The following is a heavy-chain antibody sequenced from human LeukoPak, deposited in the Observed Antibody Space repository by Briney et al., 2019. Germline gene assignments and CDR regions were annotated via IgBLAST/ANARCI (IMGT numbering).Heavy chain of an antibody. CDR3: ARNSPGYCSGGSCSSYWYFDL. J-gene: IGHJ2*01. V-gene: IGHV3-74*01. D-gene: IGHD2-15*01. CDR2: IRSDGSST. Sequence: GGSLRLSCAASGFTLTNYWMHWVRQAPGKGLVWVSRIRSDGSSTSFADSVKGRFTISRDNAKNTLYLQMNSLRAEDTAVYYCARNSPGYCSGGSCSSYWYFDLWGRGTPVTVSS. CDR1: GFTLTNYW.